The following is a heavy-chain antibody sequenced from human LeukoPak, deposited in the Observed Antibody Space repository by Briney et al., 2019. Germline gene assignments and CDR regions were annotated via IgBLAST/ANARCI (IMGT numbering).Heavy chain of an antibody. CDR2: ISGSGGST. CDR3: AKDPVLLWFGELRVDAFDI. J-gene: IGHJ3*02. Sequence: GGSLRLSCAASGFTFSSYAMSWVRQAPGKGLEWVSAISGSGGSTYYADSVKGRFTISRDNSKNTLYLQMNSLRAEDTAVYYCAKDPVLLWFGELRVDAFDIWGQGTMVTVSS. V-gene: IGHV3-23*01. CDR1: GFTFSSYA. D-gene: IGHD3-10*01.